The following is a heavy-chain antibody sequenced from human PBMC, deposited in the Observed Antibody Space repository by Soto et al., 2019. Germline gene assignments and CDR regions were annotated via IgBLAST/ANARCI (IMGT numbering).Heavy chain of an antibody. Sequence: SVTMSLTCTVSCGYISSGGYYCSWIRQHPGKGLEWIGYIYYSGSTYYNPSLKSRVTISVDTSKNQFSLKLSSVTAAYTAVYYCARDSGHGGNIDYWGQGTLVTVSS. J-gene: IGHJ4*02. CDR3: ARDSGHGGNIDY. CDR2: IYYSGST. CDR1: CGYISSGGYY. V-gene: IGHV4-31*03. D-gene: IGHD2-15*01.